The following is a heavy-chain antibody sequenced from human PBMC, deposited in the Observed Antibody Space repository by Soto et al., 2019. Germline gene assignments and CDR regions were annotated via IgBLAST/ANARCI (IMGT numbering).Heavy chain of an antibody. Sequence: QPGGSLRLSCEASGFTFSSYGMHWVRQAPGKGLEWVAVIWYDGSNKFYTDSVKGRFTISRDNSKNTLYLQMNSLRAEDTAVYYCAREGALCSSSSWIFDYWGQGTLVTVSS. CDR2: IWYDGSNK. D-gene: IGHD6-6*01. CDR1: GFTFSSYG. V-gene: IGHV3-33*01. J-gene: IGHJ4*02. CDR3: AREGALCSSSSWIFDY.